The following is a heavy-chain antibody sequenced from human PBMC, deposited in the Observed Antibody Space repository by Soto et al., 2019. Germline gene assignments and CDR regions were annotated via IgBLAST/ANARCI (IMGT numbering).Heavy chain of an antibody. V-gene: IGHV4-39*01. CDR1: GGSLSSSSYY. CDR3: AGGYCSSTSCYRVSYYYYMDV. J-gene: IGHJ6*03. CDR2: IYYSGST. D-gene: IGHD2-2*02. Sequence: SDTLSLTCTVSGGSLSSSSYYWGWIRQPPGKGLEWIGSIYYSGSTYYNPSLKSRVTISVDTSKNQFSLKLSSVTAADTAVYYCAGGYCSSTSCYRVSYYYYMDVWGKGTTVTVS.